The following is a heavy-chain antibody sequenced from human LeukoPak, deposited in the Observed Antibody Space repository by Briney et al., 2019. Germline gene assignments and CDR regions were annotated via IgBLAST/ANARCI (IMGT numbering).Heavy chain of an antibody. CDR3: AKGGKWDVTPFDY. J-gene: IGHJ4*02. V-gene: IGHV3-7*03. CDR1: GFTFSSSW. CDR2: IKQDGTEE. D-gene: IGHD1-26*01. Sequence: GGSLRLSCVASGFTFSSSWMSWVRRAPGKGLEWVANIKQDGTEEYYVDSVRGRFSISKDNAKNSLYLQMNSLRAEDTAVYYCAKGGKWDVTPFDYWGQGTLVTVSS.